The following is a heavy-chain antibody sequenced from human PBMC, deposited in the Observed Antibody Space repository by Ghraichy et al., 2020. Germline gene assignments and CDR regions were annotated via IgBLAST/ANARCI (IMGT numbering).Heavy chain of an antibody. V-gene: IGHV3-48*03. CDR3: ARDRGGTGPPRY. Sequence: GGSLRLSCAASGFTFSSYEMNWVRQAPGKGLEWVSYISSSGSTIYYADSVKGRFTISRDNAKNSLYLQMNSLRAEDTAVYYCARDRGGTGPPRYWGQGTLVTVSS. CDR2: ISSSGSTI. J-gene: IGHJ4*02. D-gene: IGHD1-1*01. CDR1: GFTFSSYE.